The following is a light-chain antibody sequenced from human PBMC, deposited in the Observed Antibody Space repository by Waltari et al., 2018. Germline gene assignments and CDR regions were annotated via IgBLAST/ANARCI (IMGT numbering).Light chain of an antibody. CDR1: SSHDRSNP. Sequence: QSELTQPPSASGTPGQTVTISCSGSSSHDRSNPVNWYQQLPGTAPKLLIYDNNQRPSGVPDRFSGSKSGTSASLAISGLQSEDEAAYYCATWDANLNALFGGGTKLTVL. J-gene: IGLJ3*02. V-gene: IGLV1-44*01. CDR3: ATWDANLNAL. CDR2: DNN.